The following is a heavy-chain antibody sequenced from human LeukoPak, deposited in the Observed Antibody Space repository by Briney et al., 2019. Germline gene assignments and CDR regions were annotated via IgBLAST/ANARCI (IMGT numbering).Heavy chain of an antibody. V-gene: IGHV3-23*01. J-gene: IGHJ6*03. CDR2: ISGSGGST. CDR1: GFTFSSYA. D-gene: IGHD4-17*01. Sequence: GGSLRLSCAASGFTFSSYAMSWVRQAPGKGLEWVSAISGSGGSTYYADSVKGRFTISRDNSKNTLYLQMNSLRAEDTAVYYCAEADYGDFYYYYYYMDVWGKGTTVTVSS. CDR3: AEADYGDFYYYYYYMDV.